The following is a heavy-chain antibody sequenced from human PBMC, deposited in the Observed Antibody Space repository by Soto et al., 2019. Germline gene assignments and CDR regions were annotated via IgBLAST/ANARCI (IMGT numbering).Heavy chain of an antibody. CDR2: ISGNGGST. Sequence: EVQLLESGGGLVQPGGSLRLSCAASGFTFSTYAMSWVRQAPGKGLEWVSTISGNGGSTYYADSVKGRFTISRDNSKNPVYLQLNSWRAEDKAVCYWAQGGMRVVVIPPYYFDSWGQGTLVTVSS. D-gene: IGHD3-22*01. J-gene: IGHJ4*02. CDR1: GFTFSTYA. CDR3: AQGGMRVVVIPPYYFDS. V-gene: IGHV3-23*01.